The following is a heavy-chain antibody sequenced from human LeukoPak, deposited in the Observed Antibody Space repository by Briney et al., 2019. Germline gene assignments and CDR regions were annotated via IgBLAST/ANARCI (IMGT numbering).Heavy chain of an antibody. CDR2: IYYNGYT. Sequence: EPSETLSLTCTVSGGSIGTYYWSWIRQPPGKGLEWIGYIYYNGYTDYNPSLKSRVTISLHTSKNQFSLKLSSVNAADTAVYYCVRDRHWTNDWVFDYWGQGTLVTVSS. V-gene: IGHV4-59*01. J-gene: IGHJ4*02. CDR1: GGSIGTYY. CDR3: VRDRHWTNDWVFDY. D-gene: IGHD1/OR15-1a*01.